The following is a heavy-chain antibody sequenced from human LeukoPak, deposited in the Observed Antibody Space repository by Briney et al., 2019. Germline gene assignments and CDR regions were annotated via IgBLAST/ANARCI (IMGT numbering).Heavy chain of an antibody. CDR2: INHSGST. Sequence: NPSETLSLTCAVYGGSFSGSYWSWVRQPPGKWLEWIGEINHSGSTNYNPSLKSRVIISLDTSKNQFSLNLSSVTAADTAVYYCARDPPFWAFDIWGQGTMVTVSS. V-gene: IGHV4-34*01. CDR3: ARDPPFWAFDI. J-gene: IGHJ3*02. D-gene: IGHD3-3*01. CDR1: GGSFSGSY.